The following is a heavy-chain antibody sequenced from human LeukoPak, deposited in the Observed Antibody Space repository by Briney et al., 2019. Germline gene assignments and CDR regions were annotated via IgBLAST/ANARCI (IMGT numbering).Heavy chain of an antibody. J-gene: IGHJ4*02. CDR2: INPNSGGT. D-gene: IGHD6-13*01. Sequence: ASVKVSCKASVYIFTGYYMHWVRQAPGQGLEWMGWINPNSGGTNYAQKFQGRVTMTRDTSISTAYMELSRLRSDDTAVYYCARGFGQQLVRNDYWGQGTLVTVSS. CDR3: ARGFGQQLVRNDY. V-gene: IGHV1-2*02. CDR1: VYIFTGYY.